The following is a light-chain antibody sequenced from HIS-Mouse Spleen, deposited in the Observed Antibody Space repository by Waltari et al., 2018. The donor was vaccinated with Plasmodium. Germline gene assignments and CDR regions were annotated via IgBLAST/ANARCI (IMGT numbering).Light chain of an antibody. Sequence: QSALTQPSSVSGSPGQSVTISCTGTSSDVGGYNYVSWYQQHPGKAPKLMIYDVSKRPSGVPCRFSGSKAGNTASLTISGLQAEDEADYYCCSYAGSYTYVVGTGTKVTVL. J-gene: IGLJ1*01. CDR1: SSDVGGYNY. CDR3: CSYAGSYTYV. V-gene: IGLV2-11*01. CDR2: DVS.